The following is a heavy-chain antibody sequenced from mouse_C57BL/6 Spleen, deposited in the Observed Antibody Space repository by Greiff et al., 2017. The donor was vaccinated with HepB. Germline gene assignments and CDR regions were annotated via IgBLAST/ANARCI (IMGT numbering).Heavy chain of an antibody. CDR3: ARGKWVTYFDY. Sequence: DVHLVESGGGLVKPGGSLQLSCAASGFTFSDYGMHWVRQAPEKGLEWVAYISSGSSPIYYADTVKGRFTISRDNAKNTLFLQMTSLRSEDTAMYYCARGKWVTYFDYWGQGTTLTVSS. V-gene: IGHV5-17*01. CDR2: ISSGSSPI. J-gene: IGHJ2*01. D-gene: IGHD2-2*01. CDR1: GFTFSDYG.